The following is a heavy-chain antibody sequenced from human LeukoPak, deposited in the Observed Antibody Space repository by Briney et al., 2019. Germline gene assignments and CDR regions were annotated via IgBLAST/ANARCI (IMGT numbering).Heavy chain of an antibody. J-gene: IGHJ3*02. CDR3: ARILYAFDI. CDR1: GFTFSKYW. Sequence: GGSLRLSCAASGFTFSKYWMHWVRQAPGKGLVWVSRINSDGSTTDYADSVKGRFTISRVNAKNTLYLQMNSLRVEDTAVYYCARILYAFDIWGQGTMVTVSS. D-gene: IGHD2-15*01. V-gene: IGHV3-74*01. CDR2: INSDGSTT.